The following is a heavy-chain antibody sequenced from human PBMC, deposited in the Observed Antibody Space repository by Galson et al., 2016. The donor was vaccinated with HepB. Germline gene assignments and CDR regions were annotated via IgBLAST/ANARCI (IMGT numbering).Heavy chain of an antibody. Sequence: SLRLSCAASGFSFSTAWMTWVRQAPGKGLEWVAVISYDGSNKYNADSVKGRFSISRDDSKSTLYLEMNSLRPEDTAVYYCATDDDGGDYRLDYWGQGTPVTVSS. CDR1: GFSFSTAW. CDR2: ISYDGSNK. V-gene: IGHV3-30-3*01. D-gene: IGHD4-17*01. CDR3: ATDDDGGDYRLDY. J-gene: IGHJ4*02.